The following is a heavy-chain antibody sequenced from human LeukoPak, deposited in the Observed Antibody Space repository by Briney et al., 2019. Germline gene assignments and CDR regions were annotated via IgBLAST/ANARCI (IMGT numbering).Heavy chain of an antibody. V-gene: IGHV1-24*01. Sequence: ASAKVSCKVSGYTLTELSMHWVRQAPGKGLEWMGGFDPEDGETIYAQKFQGRVTMTEDTSTDTAYMELSSLRSEDTAVYYCATGSPDDYGDYVSPNFDYWGQGTLVTVSS. D-gene: IGHD4-17*01. CDR3: ATGSPDDYGDYVSPNFDY. CDR1: GYTLTELS. J-gene: IGHJ4*02. CDR2: FDPEDGET.